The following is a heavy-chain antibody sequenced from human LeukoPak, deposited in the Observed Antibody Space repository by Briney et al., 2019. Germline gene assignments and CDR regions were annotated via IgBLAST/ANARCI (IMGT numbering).Heavy chain of an antibody. CDR3: VRHGGDYYYYMDV. D-gene: IGHD3-3*01. CDR1: GFTFSSYA. J-gene: IGHJ6*03. V-gene: IGHV3-23*01. CDR2: ISGSGGST. Sequence: GGSLRLSCAASGFTFSSYAMSWVRQAPGKGLEWVSAISGSGGSTYYADSVKGRFTISRDNAKNSLFLQMNSLRVEDTAVYYCVRHGGDYYYYMDVWGKGTTVTVSS.